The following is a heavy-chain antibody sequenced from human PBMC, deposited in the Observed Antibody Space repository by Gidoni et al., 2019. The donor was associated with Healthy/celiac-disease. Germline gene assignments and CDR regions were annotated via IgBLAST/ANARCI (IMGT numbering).Heavy chain of an antibody. Sequence: CPASGFTFSSYAMSWVRQAPGKGLEWVSAISGSGGSTYYADSVKGRFTISRDNSKNTLYLQMNSLRAEDTAVYYCAKDPNGETSSGWSPHFDYWGQGTLVTVSS. D-gene: IGHD6-19*01. V-gene: IGHV3-23*01. CDR2: ISGSGGST. J-gene: IGHJ4*02. CDR3: AKDPNGETSSGWSPHFDY. CDR1: GFTFSSYA.